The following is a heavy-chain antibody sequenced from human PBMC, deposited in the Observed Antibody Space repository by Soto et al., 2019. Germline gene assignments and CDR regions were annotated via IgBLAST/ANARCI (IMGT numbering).Heavy chain of an antibody. J-gene: IGHJ5*02. CDR3: ARGVVIAAAEVFDP. CDR1: GGSVSSGSYY. V-gene: IGHV4-61*01. CDR2: IYYSGST. D-gene: IGHD6-13*01. Sequence: PSETLSLTCTVSGGSVSSGSYYWSWIRQPPGKGLEWIGYIYYSGSTNYNPSLKSRVTISVDTSKNQFSLKLSSVTAADTAVYYCARGVVIAAAEVFDPWGQGTLVTVSS.